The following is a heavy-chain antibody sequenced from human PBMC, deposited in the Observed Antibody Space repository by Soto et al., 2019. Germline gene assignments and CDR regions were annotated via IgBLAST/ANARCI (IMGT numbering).Heavy chain of an antibody. J-gene: IGHJ6*02. D-gene: IGHD2-21*02. V-gene: IGHV4-31*03. CDR2: LYYSGST. CDR1: GGSISSGGYY. Sequence: QVQLQESGPGLVKPSQTLSLTCTVSGGSISSGGYYWSWIRQHPGKGLEWIGYLYYSGSTYYNPSLKSRVTISVDTSKNQFTLKLSSVTAADTAVYYCARVCGGDCHYGMDVWGQGTTVTVS. CDR3: ARVCGGDCHYGMDV.